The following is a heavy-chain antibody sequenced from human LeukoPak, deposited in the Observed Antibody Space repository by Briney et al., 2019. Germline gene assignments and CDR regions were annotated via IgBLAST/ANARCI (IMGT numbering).Heavy chain of an antibody. CDR1: GYTFTSYD. Sequence: GASVKVSCKASGYTFTSYDINWVRQATGQGLEWMGWMNPNSGNTGYAQKFQGRVTMTRNTSISTAYMELSSLRSEDTAVYYCARGHSLAGYSSSWYLFDPWGQGTLVTVSS. J-gene: IGHJ5*02. CDR2: MNPNSGNT. CDR3: ARGHSLAGYSSSWYLFDP. D-gene: IGHD6-13*01. V-gene: IGHV1-8*01.